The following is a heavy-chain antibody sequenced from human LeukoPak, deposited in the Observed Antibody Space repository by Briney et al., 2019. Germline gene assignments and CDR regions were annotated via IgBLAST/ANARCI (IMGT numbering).Heavy chain of an antibody. V-gene: IGHV3-23*01. J-gene: IGHJ6*03. Sequence: PSETLSLTCAVYGGSFSGYYWSWIRQPPGKVLEWVSAISGSGGSTYYADSVKGRFTISRDNSKNTLYLQMNSLRAEDTAVYYCAKRDRIAVAGYYYYYMDVWGKGTTVTVSS. CDR1: GGSFSGYY. CDR2: ISGSGGST. CDR3: AKRDRIAVAGYYYYYMDV. D-gene: IGHD6-19*01.